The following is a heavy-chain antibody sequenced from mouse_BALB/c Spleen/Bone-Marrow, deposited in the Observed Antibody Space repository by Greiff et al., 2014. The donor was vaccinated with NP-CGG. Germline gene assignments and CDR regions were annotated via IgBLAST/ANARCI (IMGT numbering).Heavy chain of an antibody. J-gene: IGHJ3*01. CDR1: GYTFTEYT. CDR3: ARDWYYYGSSSSWFAH. V-gene: IGHV1-18*01. Sequence: EVKLVESGPELVKPGASVKISCKTSGYTFTEYTIHWVKQSHGKSLEWIGGINPKNGGTTYKQKFKGKATLTVDKSSSTAYMELRSLTSEDSAVYYCARDWYYYGSSSSWFAHWGQGTLDTVSA. D-gene: IGHD1-1*02. CDR2: INPKNGGT.